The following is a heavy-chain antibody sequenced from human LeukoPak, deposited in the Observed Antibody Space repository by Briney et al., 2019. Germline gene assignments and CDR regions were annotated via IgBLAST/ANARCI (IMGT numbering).Heavy chain of an antibody. CDR1: GGSFSNYA. J-gene: IGHJ6*03. V-gene: IGHV1-69*04. Sequence: SVNVSCKASGGSFSNYAITWVRQAPGQGLEWMGRIIPILGATTYAQKFQGRVTITADMGSSTAYLELTGLTSEDTALYFCAKQGAVRQDYYMDVWGNGTTVIVSS. D-gene: IGHD3-16*01. CDR3: AKQGAVRQDYYMDV. CDR2: IIPILGAT.